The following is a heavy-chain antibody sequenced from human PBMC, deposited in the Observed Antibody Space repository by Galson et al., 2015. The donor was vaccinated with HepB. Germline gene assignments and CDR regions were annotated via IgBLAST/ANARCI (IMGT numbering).Heavy chain of an antibody. D-gene: IGHD6-19*01. J-gene: IGHJ4*02. CDR3: ARLGVGRDSSGWYYFDY. CDR1: GGSISSYY. Sequence: SETLSLTCTVSGGSISSYYWSWIRQPPGRGLEWIGYIYYSGSTNYNPSLKSRVTISVDTSKNQFSLKLSSVTAADTAVYYCARLGVGRDSSGWYYFDYWGQGTLVTVSS. CDR2: IYYSGST. V-gene: IGHV4-59*08.